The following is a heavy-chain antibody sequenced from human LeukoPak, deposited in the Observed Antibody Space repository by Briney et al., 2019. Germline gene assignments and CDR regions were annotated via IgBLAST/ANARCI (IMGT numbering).Heavy chain of an antibody. CDR3: ARVGYYDRVVDY. D-gene: IGHD3-22*01. V-gene: IGHV4-59*01. Sequence: SETLSLTCTVSGGSISSYYWSWIRQPPGKGLEWIGYIYYSGSTNYNPSLKSRVTISVDTSKNQFSLKLSSVTAADTAVYYCARVGYYDRVVDYWGQGTLVTVSS. CDR1: GGSISSYY. J-gene: IGHJ4*02. CDR2: IYYSGST.